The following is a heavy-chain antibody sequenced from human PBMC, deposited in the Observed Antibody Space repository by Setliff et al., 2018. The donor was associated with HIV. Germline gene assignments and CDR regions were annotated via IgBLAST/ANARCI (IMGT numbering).Heavy chain of an antibody. CDR3: ARGQTSVTLQFDH. J-gene: IGHJ4*02. CDR2: IGQDGSEK. V-gene: IGHV3-7*01. D-gene: IGHD4-17*01. CDR1: RFDFNNYW. Sequence: GGSLRLSCAASRFDFNNYWMCWVRQAPGKGLEWVANIGQDGSEKNYVDSVKGRFTISRDNAKNSMDLQMNSLRAEDTAVYYCARGQTSVTLQFDHWGQGTLVTGSS.